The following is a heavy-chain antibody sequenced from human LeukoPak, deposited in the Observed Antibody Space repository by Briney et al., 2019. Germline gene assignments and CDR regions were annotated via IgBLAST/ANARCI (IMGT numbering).Heavy chain of an antibody. CDR3: ARGYSSSWSNWFDP. V-gene: IGHV4-59*01. CDR2: IYYSGST. J-gene: IGHJ5*02. CDR1: GGSFSGYY. Sequence: SETLSLTCAVYGGSFSGYYWSWIRQPPGKGLEWIGYIYYSGSTNYNPSLKSRVTISVDTSKNQFSLKLSSVTAADTAVYYCARGYSSSWSNWFDPWGQGTLVTVSS. D-gene: IGHD6-13*01.